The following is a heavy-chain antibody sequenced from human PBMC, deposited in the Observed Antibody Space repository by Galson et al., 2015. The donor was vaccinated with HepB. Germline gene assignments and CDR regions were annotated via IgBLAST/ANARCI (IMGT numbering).Heavy chain of an antibody. CDR3: AHPQQATTKYFDY. D-gene: IGHD5-12*01. J-gene: IGHJ4*02. Sequence: SLRLSCAASGFTFSSYAMSWVRQAPGKGLEWVSAISGSGGSTYYADSVKGRFTISRDNSKNTLYLQMNSLRAEDTAVYYCAHPQQATTKYFDYWGQGTLVTVSS. CDR1: GFTFSSYA. CDR2: ISGSGGST. V-gene: IGHV3-23*01.